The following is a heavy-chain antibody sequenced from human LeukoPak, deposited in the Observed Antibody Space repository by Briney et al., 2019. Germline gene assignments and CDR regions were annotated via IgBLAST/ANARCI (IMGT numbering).Heavy chain of an antibody. CDR3: ARVKANYDFWSGSRDGMDV. D-gene: IGHD3-3*01. CDR2: IIPIFGTA. CDR1: GGTFSSYA. V-gene: IGHV1-69*01. Sequence: GSSVKVSCKASGGTFSSYAISWVRQAPGQGLEWMGGIIPIFGTANYAQEFQGRVTITADESTSTAYMELSSLRSEDTAVYYCARVKANYDFWSGSRDGMDVWGQGTTVTVPS. J-gene: IGHJ6*01.